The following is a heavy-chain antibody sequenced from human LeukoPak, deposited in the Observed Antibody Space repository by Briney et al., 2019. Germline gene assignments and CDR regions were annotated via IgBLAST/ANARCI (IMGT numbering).Heavy chain of an antibody. D-gene: IGHD6-13*01. CDR3: AKDIAAAGTYYMDV. Sequence: GGSLRLSCAASGFTFSSYAMSWVRQAPGKGLEWVSAISGSGDSTYYADSVKGRFTISRDNSKNTLYLQMNSLRAEDTAVYYCAKDIAAAGTYYMDVWGKGTTVTTSS. CDR2: ISGSGDST. V-gene: IGHV3-23*01. CDR1: GFTFSSYA. J-gene: IGHJ6*03.